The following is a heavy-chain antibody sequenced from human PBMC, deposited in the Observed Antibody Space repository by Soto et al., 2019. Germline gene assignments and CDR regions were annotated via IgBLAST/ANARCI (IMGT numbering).Heavy chain of an antibody. Sequence: QLQLQESGPGLVKPSETLSLTCTVSGGSISSSSYYWGWIRQPPGKGLEWIGSIYYSGSTYYNPSLKSRVTISVDTSKNQFSLKLSSVTAADTAVYYCARQSTTGTTADWGQGTLVTVSS. CDR3: ARQSTTGTTAD. D-gene: IGHD1-1*01. V-gene: IGHV4-39*01. CDR2: IYYSGST. J-gene: IGHJ4*02. CDR1: GGSISSSSYY.